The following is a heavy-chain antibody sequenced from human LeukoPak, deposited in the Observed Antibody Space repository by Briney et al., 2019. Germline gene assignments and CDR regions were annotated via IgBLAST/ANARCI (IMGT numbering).Heavy chain of an antibody. J-gene: IGHJ4*02. CDR1: GFTLSSYD. Sequence: GGSLRLSCAASGFTLSSYDMSWVRQAPGKGLEWVSAISVSGNTYHADSVKGRFTISRDSSKNTLYLQMNGLRAEDAAVYYCAKAPVTTCSGAYCYPFDYWGQGTLVTVSS. V-gene: IGHV3-23*01. D-gene: IGHD2-21*01. CDR3: AKAPVTTCSGAYCYPFDY. CDR2: ISVSGNT.